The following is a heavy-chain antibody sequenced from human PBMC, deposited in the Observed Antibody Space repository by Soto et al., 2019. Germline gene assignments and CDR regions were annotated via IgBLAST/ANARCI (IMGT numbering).Heavy chain of an antibody. CDR1: GGTFSSYA. CDR3: ARGGYSGYPVGWFDP. V-gene: IGHV1-69*01. D-gene: IGHD5-12*01. Sequence: QVQLVQSGAEVKKPGSSVKVSCKASGGTFSSYAISWVRQAPGPGLEWMGGIIPIFGTANYAQKFQGRVTITADESTSTAYMELSSMRAEDTAVSYCARGGYSGYPVGWFDPWGQGTLVTVSS. CDR2: IIPIFGTA. J-gene: IGHJ5*02.